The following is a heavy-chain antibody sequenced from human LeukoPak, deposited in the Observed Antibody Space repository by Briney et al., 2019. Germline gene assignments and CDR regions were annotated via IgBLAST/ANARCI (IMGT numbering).Heavy chain of an antibody. J-gene: IGHJ6*02. CDR3: ASPAPRPYLGYSYGLFGYYGMDV. CDR1: GYTFTSYG. CDR2: ISAYNGNT. V-gene: IGHV1-18*01. Sequence: ASVKVSCKASGYTFTSYGISWVRHAPGQGLEWMGWISAYNGNTNYAQKLQGRVTMTTDTSTSTAYKELRSLRSDDTAVYYCASPAPRPYLGYSYGLFGYYGMDVWGQGTTVTVSS. D-gene: IGHD5-18*01.